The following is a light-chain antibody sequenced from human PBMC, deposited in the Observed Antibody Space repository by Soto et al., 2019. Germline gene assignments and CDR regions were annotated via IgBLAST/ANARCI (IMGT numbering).Light chain of an antibody. V-gene: IGLV1-40*01. J-gene: IGLJ3*02. CDR3: QSYDSSPSGWV. CDR2: GNS. CDR1: SSNIGAGYD. Sequence: QSVLTQPPSVSGAPGQRVTISCTGSSSNIGAGYDVHWYQQLPGTAPKLLIYGNSNRPSRVPDRFSGSKSGTSASLAITGLQAEDEADYYCQSYDSSPSGWVFGGGTQLTVL.